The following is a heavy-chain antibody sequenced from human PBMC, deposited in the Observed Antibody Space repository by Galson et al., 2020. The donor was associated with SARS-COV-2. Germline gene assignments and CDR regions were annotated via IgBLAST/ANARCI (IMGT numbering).Heavy chain of an antibody. CDR1: GFTFSSYA. CDR3: ARPYSGSYWGYCDY. D-gene: IGHD1-26*01. CDR2: ISYDGSNK. V-gene: IGHV3-30*01. Sequence: GGSLRLSCAASGFTFSSYAMHWVRQAPGKGLEWVAVISYDGSNKYYADSVKGRFTISRDNSKNTLYLQMNSLRAEDTAVYYCARPYSGSYWGYCDYWGQGTLVTVSS. J-gene: IGHJ4*02.